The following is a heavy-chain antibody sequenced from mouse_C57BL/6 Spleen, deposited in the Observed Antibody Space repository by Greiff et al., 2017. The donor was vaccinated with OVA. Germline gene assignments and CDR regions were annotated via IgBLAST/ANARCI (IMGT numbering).Heavy chain of an antibody. CDR3: ARSEYDYDIDY. CDR2: IDPSDSET. CDR1: GYTFTSYW. D-gene: IGHD2-4*01. V-gene: IGHV1-52*01. J-gene: IGHJ2*01. Sequence: QVQLKQPGAELVRPGSSVKLSCKASGYTFTSYWMHWVKQRPIQGLEWIGNIDPSDSETHYNQKFKDKATLTVDKSSSTAYMQLSSLTSEDSAVYYCARSEYDYDIDYWGQGTTLTVSS.